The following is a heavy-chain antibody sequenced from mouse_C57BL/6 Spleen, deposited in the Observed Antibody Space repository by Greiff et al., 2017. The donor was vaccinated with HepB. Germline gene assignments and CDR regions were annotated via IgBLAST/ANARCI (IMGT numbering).Heavy chain of an antibody. J-gene: IGHJ2*01. CDR1: GYAFTNYL. CDR3: ARLGNWDNY. V-gene: IGHV1-54*01. CDR2: INPGSGGT. D-gene: IGHD4-1*01. Sequence: QVQLQQSGAELVRPGTSVKVSCKASGYAFTNYLIEWVKQRPGQGLEWIGVINPGSGGTNYNEKFKGKATMTADKSSSTAYMQLSSLTSEDSAVYFCARLGNWDNYWGQGTTLTVSS.